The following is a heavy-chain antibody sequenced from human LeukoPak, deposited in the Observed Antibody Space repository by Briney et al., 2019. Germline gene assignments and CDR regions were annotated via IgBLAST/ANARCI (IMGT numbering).Heavy chain of an antibody. D-gene: IGHD3-9*01. CDR1: GGSISSGSYY. CDR3: ASRYYDILTGYFHDAFDI. CDR2: IYTSGST. V-gene: IGHV4-61*02. Sequence: SQTLSLTCTVSGGSISSGSYYWSWIRQPAGKGLEWIGRIYTSGSTNYNPSLKSRVTISVDTSKNQFSLKLSSVTAADTAVYYCASRYYDILTGYFHDAFDIWGQGTMVTVSS. J-gene: IGHJ3*02.